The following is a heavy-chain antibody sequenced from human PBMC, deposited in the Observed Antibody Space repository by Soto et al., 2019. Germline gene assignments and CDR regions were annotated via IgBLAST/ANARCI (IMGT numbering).Heavy chain of an antibody. J-gene: IGHJ6*02. Sequence: SVKVSCKASGGTFSSYAISWVRQAPGQGLEWMGGIIPIFGTANYAQKFQGRVTITADKSTSTAYMELSSLRSEDTAVYYCARDRDFWSGYYEVEGNYYGMDVWGQGTTVTVSS. CDR1: GGTFSSYA. CDR3: ARDRDFWSGYYEVEGNYYGMDV. V-gene: IGHV1-69*06. D-gene: IGHD3-3*01. CDR2: IIPIFGTA.